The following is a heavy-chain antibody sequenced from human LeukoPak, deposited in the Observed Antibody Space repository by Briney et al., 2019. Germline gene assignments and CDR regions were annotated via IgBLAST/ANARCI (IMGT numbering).Heavy chain of an antibody. J-gene: IGHJ1*01. CDR2: IKQDGSEK. V-gene: IGHV3-7*01. CDR3: ARDSSRGTIQH. D-gene: IGHD6-13*01. CDR1: GFTFSSYW. Sequence: PGGSLRLSCAASGFTFSSYWMSWVRQAPGKGLEWVANIKQDGSEKYYVDSVQGRFTISRDNAKNSLYLQMNSLRAEDPAVYYCARDSSRGTIQHWGQGTLVTVSS.